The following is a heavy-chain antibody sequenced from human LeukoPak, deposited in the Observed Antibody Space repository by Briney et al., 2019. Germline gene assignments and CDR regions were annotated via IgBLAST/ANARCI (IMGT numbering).Heavy chain of an antibody. CDR3: ARERRPIAAAGTVAFDI. D-gene: IGHD6-13*01. V-gene: IGHV3-33*01. CDR2: IWYDGSNK. CDR1: GFTFSSYG. Sequence: GGSLRLSCAASGFTFSSYGMHWVRQAPGKGLEWVAVIWYDGSNKDYADSVKGRFTISRDNSKNTLYLQMNSLRAEDTAVYYCARERRPIAAAGTVAFDIWGQGTMVTVSS. J-gene: IGHJ3*02.